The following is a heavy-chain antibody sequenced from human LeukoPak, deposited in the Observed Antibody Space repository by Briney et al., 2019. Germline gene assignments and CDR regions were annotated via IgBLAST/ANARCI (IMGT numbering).Heavy chain of an antibody. J-gene: IGHJ4*02. CDR3: AKVCENDSTWADYFDY. V-gene: IGHV3-33*06. CDR2: IWHDGSRT. D-gene: IGHD3-22*01. CDR1: GFTFSSSA. Sequence: GGSLRLSCTASGFTFSSSAMHWVRQTPGKGLEWVSIIWHDGSRTYYADSVKGRFTISRDNSKNTLYLQMNSLRAEDTAVYYCAKVCENDSTWADYFDYWGQGTLVTVSS.